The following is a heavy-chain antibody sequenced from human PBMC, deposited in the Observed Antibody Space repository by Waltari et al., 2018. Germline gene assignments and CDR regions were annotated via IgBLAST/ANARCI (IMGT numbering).Heavy chain of an antibody. V-gene: IGHV4-34*01. CDR2: INHTGST. CDR3: ARENYYDSSGDAFDI. J-gene: IGHJ3*02. D-gene: IGHD3-22*01. Sequence: QVQLQQWGAGLLKPSETLSLTCAVYGRSFSAYFWLWTRPPPGKGLEWIGEINHTGSTNYNPSLKSRVTISVDTSKNQFSLKLSSVTAADTAVYYCARENYYDSSGDAFDIWGQGTMVTVSS. CDR1: GRSFSAYF.